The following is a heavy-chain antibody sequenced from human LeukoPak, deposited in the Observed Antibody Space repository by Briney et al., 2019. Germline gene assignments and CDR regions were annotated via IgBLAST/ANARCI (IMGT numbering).Heavy chain of an antibody. J-gene: IGHJ4*02. CDR2: SNAGNGHT. Sequence: ASVKVSCKAPGYTFTNYAINWVRQAPGQRLQWMGWSNAGNGHTKYSQEFQDRVTITRDTSASTGYMELSSLRSEDMAVYYCARSDYWDSLDYWGQGTLVTVSS. V-gene: IGHV1-3*02. CDR3: ARSDYWDSLDY. D-gene: IGHD1-7*01. CDR1: GYTFTNYA.